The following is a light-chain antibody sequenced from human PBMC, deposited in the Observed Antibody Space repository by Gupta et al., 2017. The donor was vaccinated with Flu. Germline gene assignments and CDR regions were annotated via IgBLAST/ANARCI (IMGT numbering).Light chain of an antibody. J-gene: IGKJ4*01. V-gene: IGKV3-11*01. CDR1: RSISNF. CDR3: QQHSHWPPFT. Sequence: EIVLTPSPATLSLSPGERATLFCRASRSISNFLARYQHKPGQAPRLLIYDASSRAAGIPARFSGSGSGTDFTLTISSLEPEDFAVYYCQQHSHWPPFTFGGGTKVEIK. CDR2: DAS.